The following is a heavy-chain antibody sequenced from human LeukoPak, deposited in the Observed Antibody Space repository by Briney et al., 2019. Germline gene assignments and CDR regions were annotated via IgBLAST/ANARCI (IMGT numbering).Heavy chain of an antibody. CDR2: ITDSGGDT. V-gene: IGHV3-23*01. J-gene: IGHJ4*02. CDR1: GFTFSRYA. Sequence: QTGGSLRLSCAASGFTFSRYAMSWVRQAPRKGLEWVSAITDSGGDTFHADSVEGRLTISRDNSKNILFLQMNSLRAEDTAVYYCVKGSAASRPYYFDHWGLGTLVTVSS. CDR3: VKGSAASRPYYFDH. D-gene: IGHD6-6*01.